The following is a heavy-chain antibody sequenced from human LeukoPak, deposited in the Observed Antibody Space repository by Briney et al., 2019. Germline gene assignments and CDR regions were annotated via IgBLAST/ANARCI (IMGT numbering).Heavy chain of an antibody. J-gene: IGHJ4*02. V-gene: IGHV3-23*01. CDR3: ANPAHYYDNTGYSY. CDR2: ISGSCGNT. Sequence: PGGSLRLSCAASGMTFSSYAISWVRQAPGKGLEWVSAISGSISGSCGNTYYADSVKGRVAISRDNSKSTLYLQMNSLRAEDTAVYYCANPAHYYDNTGYSYWGQGTLVTVSS. CDR1: GMTFSSYA. D-gene: IGHD3-22*01.